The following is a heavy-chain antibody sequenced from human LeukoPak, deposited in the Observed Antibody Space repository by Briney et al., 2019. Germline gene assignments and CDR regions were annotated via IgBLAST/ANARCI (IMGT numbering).Heavy chain of an antibody. V-gene: IGHV1-2*02. J-gene: IGHJ3*02. CDR2: INPNSGGT. CDR3: ARDYCSGGSCYLGAFDI. Sequence: ASVKVSCKASGCTFTGYYMHWVRQAPGQGLEWMGWINPNSGGTNYAQKFQGRVTMTRDTSISTAYVELRRLRCDDTAVYYCARDYCSGGSCYLGAFDIWGQGTMVTVSS. CDR1: GCTFTGYY. D-gene: IGHD2-15*01.